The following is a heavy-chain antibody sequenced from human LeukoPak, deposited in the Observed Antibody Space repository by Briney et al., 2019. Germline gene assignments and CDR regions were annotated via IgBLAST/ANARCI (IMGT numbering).Heavy chain of an antibody. CDR3: ARSKLRYFDWLIDAFDI. V-gene: IGHV1-2*02. CDR1: GYTFTGYY. J-gene: IGHJ3*02. Sequence: SVKVSCKASGYTFTGYYMHWVRPAPGQGLEWMGWINPNSGGTNYAQKFQGRVTMTRNTSISTAYMELSRLRSEDTAVYYCARSKLRYFDWLIDAFDIWGQGTMVTVSS. CDR2: INPNSGGT. D-gene: IGHD3-9*01.